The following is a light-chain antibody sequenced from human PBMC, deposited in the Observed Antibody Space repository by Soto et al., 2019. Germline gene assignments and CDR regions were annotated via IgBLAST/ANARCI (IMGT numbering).Light chain of an antibody. CDR2: EVS. CDR3: SSLTTSFTYV. Sequence: QSVLTQPPSASGSPGQSVTISCTGTSSDVGSHNLVSWYQQHPGKAPKLLLSEVSNRPSGVSDRFSGSKSGNTASLTISGLQAEDEADYYCSSLTTSFTYVFGTGTKVTVL. J-gene: IGLJ1*01. CDR1: SSDVGSHNL. V-gene: IGLV2-18*02.